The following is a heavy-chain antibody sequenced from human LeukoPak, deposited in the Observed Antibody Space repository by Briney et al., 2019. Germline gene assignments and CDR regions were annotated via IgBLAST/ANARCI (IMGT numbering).Heavy chain of an antibody. J-gene: IGHJ4*02. CDR1: GGSFSGYY. D-gene: IGHD4-23*01. V-gene: IGHV4-34*01. Sequence: SETLSLTCAVYGGSFSGYYWSWIRQPPGKGLEWIGEINHSGSTNYNPSLKSRVTISVDTSKNQFSLKLSSVTAADTAVYYCARGNGRWPTTNFDYWGQGTLVTVSS. CDR3: ARGNGRWPTTNFDY. CDR2: INHSGST.